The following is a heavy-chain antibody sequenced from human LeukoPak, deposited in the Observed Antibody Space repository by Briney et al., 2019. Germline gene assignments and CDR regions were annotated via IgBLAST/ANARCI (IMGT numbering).Heavy chain of an antibody. CDR1: GYTFTGYY. Sequence: ASVKVSCKASGYTFTGYYMHWVRQAPGQGLEWMGWIKPNSGGTNYQGRVTMTRDTSINTAYMELSRLRSDDTAVYYCARDRYYDSSGYYLDAFDIWGQGTMVTVSS. D-gene: IGHD3-22*01. J-gene: IGHJ3*02. V-gene: IGHV1-2*02. CDR2: IKPNSGGT. CDR3: ARDRYYDSSGYYLDAFDI.